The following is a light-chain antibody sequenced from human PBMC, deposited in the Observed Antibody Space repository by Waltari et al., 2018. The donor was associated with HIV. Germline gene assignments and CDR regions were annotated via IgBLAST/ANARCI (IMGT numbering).Light chain of an antibody. V-gene: IGLV2-18*02. Sequence: QPALTQPPSVSGSPGQSVTISCTGTSSDVGRYNRFSWYQQYPVTPPKLMVYEVSNRPSGVPDRFSGSKSGNTASLTISGLQAEDEADYYCNSYTSSDSFVFGTGTKVNVL. J-gene: IGLJ1*01. CDR1: SSDVGRYNR. CDR3: NSYTSSDSFV. CDR2: EVS.